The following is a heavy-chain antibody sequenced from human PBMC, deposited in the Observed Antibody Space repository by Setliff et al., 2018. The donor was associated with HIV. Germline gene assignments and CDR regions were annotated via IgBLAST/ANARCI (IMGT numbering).Heavy chain of an antibody. CDR2: INHTGST. D-gene: IGHD6-13*01. Sequence: SETLSLTCAVYGGSFSGYYWSWIRQPPGKGLEWIGEINHTGSTNYNPSLKSRVTISVDTSKNQFSLKLSSVTAADTAVYNFARGRFRSSWYGKNGGIWYYFDYWGQGTLVTVSS. V-gene: IGHV4-34*01. CDR1: GGSFSGYY. J-gene: IGHJ4*02. CDR3: ARGRFRSSWYGKNGGIWYYFDY.